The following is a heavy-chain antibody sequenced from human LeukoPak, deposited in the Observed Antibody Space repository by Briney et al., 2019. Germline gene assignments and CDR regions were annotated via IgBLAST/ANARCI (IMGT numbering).Heavy chain of an antibody. Sequence: PGGSLRLSCAASGFTFSSYAMHWVRQAPGKGLEWVAVISYDGSNKYYADSVKGRFTISRDNARKSLYLQLNSLRAGDTAVYYCARALHDAFDIWGQGTMVSVSS. CDR1: GFTFSSYA. V-gene: IGHV3-30-3*01. J-gene: IGHJ3*02. CDR3: ARALHDAFDI. CDR2: ISYDGSNK.